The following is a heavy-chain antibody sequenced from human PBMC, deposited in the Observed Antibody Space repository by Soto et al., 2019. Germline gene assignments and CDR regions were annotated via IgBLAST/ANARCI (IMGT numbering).Heavy chain of an antibody. V-gene: IGHV1-69*13. CDR1: GGPFSNYA. J-gene: IGHJ4*02. D-gene: IGHD5-12*01. CDR2: IIPLFGTA. Sequence: SVKVSCKASGGPFSNYAISWVRQAPGQGLEWMGGIIPLFGTANYAQKFQGRVTITADESTNTAYMELISLRSEDTAVYYCVSEGYRHSGKPTDYCDQGTLLTVPS. CDR3: VSEGYRHSGKPTDY.